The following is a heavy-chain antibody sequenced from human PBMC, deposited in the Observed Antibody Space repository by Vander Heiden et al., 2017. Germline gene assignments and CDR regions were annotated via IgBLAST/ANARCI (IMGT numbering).Heavy chain of an antibody. D-gene: IGHD6-6*01. J-gene: IGHJ4*02. CDR2: IWYDGSNK. CDR1: GFTFSSYG. V-gene: IGHV3-33*01. CDR3: ARDPLGRAARPQTLDY. Sequence: QVQLVESGGGVVQPGRSLRLSCAASGFTFSSYGMHWVRQAPGKGLEWVAVIWYDGSNKYYADSGKGRFTISRDNSKNTRYLQMNSLRAEETAVYYCARDPLGRAARPQTLDYWGEGTLVTVSS.